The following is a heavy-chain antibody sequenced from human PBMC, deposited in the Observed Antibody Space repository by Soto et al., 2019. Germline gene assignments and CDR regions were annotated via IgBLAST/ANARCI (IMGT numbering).Heavy chain of an antibody. CDR3: TTRVPVLRYTVTTTTIDY. CDR2: IKSKTDGGTT. Sequence: EVQLVESGGGLVKPGGSLRLSCAASGFTFSNAWMSWVRQAPGKGLEWVGRIKSKTDGGTTDYAAPVKGRFTISRDDSKNTLYLQMNSLKTEDTAVYYCTTRVPVLRYTVTTTTIDYWGQGTLVTVSS. J-gene: IGHJ4*02. CDR1: GFTFSNAW. D-gene: IGHD4-17*01. V-gene: IGHV3-15*01.